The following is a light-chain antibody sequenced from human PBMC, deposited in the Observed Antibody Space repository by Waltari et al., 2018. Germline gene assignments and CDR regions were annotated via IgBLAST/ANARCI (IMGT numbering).Light chain of an antibody. CDR2: KSF. J-gene: IGKJ2*01. CDR1: QSISNW. CDR3: QQYNIWPYT. V-gene: IGKV1-5*03. Sequence: DIQMTQSPSTLSASVGDRVTITCRASQSISNWLAWYQQKPGKAPEVLIYKSFTLQSGVPSRFSGSGSETEFILTISSLQPDDFATYYCQQYNIWPYTFGQGTTLEI.